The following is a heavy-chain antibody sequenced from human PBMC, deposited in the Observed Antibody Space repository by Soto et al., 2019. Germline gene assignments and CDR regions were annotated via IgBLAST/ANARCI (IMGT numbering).Heavy chain of an antibody. CDR3: ARGIAAAGALYDY. CDR2: IYSGGST. D-gene: IGHD6-13*01. V-gene: IGHV3-53*01. Sequence: GGSLRLSCAASGFTVSSNYMSWVRQAPGKGLEWVSVIYSGGSTYYADSVKGRFTISRDNSKNTLYLQMNSLRAEDTAVYYCARGIAAAGALYDYWGQGTLVTAPQ. J-gene: IGHJ4*02. CDR1: GFTVSSNY.